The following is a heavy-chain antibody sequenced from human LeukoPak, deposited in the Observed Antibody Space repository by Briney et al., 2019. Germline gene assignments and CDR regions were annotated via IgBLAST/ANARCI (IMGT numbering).Heavy chain of an antibody. V-gene: IGHV4-39*01. D-gene: IGHD6-13*01. CDR2: IYYSGST. CDR3: ASIIAAAGSFDY. CDR1: GGSISSSSYH. Sequence: SETLSLTCTVSGGSISSSSYHWGWIRQPPGKGLEWIGSIYYSGSTYYNPSLKSRVTISVDTSKNQFSLKLSSVTAADTAVYYCASIIAAAGSFDYWGQGTLVTVSS. J-gene: IGHJ4*02.